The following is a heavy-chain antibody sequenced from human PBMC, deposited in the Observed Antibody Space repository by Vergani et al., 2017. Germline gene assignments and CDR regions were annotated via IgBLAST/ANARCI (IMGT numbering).Heavy chain of an antibody. CDR1: GFTFSSYA. CDR3: STVHGPYRNIVVVPAVPPGDY. CDR2: ISGSGGST. Sequence: EVQLLESGGGLVQPGGSLRPPCAASGFTFSSYAMSWVRQAPGKGLEWVSAISGSGGSTYYADSVKGRFTIARDNAKNTLYRKLNSLRAQDTAVYYCSTVHGPYRNIVVVPAVPPGDYWGQGTLVTVSS. V-gene: IGHV3-23*01. J-gene: IGHJ4*02. D-gene: IGHD2-2*01.